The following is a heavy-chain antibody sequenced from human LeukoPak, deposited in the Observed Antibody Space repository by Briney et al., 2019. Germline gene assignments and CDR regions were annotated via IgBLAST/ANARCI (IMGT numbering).Heavy chain of an antibody. CDR2: IWYDGSNK. Sequence: GGSLRLSCSASGFTFSSYGMHWVRQAPGKGLEWVAVIWYDGSNKYYADSVKGRFTISRDNSKNTLYLQMNSLRAEDTAVYYCARDRDYYDSSGYGYWGQGTLVTVSS. CDR1: GFTFSSYG. D-gene: IGHD3-22*01. J-gene: IGHJ4*02. CDR3: ARDRDYYDSSGYGY. V-gene: IGHV3-33*08.